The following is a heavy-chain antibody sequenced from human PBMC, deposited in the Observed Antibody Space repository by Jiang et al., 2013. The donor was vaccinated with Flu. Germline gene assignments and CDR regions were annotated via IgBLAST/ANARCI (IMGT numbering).Heavy chain of an antibody. J-gene: IGHJ4*02. V-gene: IGHV2-26*01. CDR2: ILSNDEK. CDR1: GFSLSPGRMG. D-gene: IGHD3-22*01. Sequence: KPTQTLTLTCSVSGFSLSPGRMGVGWIRQPPGKALEWLAQILSNDEKSYSTSLKSRLTISMDTSKSQVVLTMTNVDPVDTGTYYCARTHMGFYDSSGFWSYFDYWGQGTQVTVSS. CDR3: ARTHMGFYDSSGFWSYFDY.